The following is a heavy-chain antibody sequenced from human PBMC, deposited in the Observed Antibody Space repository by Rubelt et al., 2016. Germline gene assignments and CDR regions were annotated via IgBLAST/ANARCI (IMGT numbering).Heavy chain of an antibody. D-gene: IGHD2-15*01. J-gene: IGHJ4*02. CDR2: ISYDGSNK. CDR1: A. CDR3: ARDPGYCSGGSCYFADY. V-gene: IGHV3-30*04. Sequence: AMHWVRQAPGKGLEWVAVISYDGSNKYYADSVKGRFTISRDNSKNTLYLQMNSLRAEDTAVYYCARDPGYCSGGSCYFADYWGQGTLVTVSS.